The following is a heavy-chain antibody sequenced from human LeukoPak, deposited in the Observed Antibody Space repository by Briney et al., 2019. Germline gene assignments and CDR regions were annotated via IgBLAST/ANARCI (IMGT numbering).Heavy chain of an antibody. J-gene: IGHJ4*02. CDR3: ARRGYSSGWSRFDY. CDR2: ISSSSRTI. D-gene: IGHD6-25*01. CDR1: GFTFSRYS. Sequence: GGSLRLSCAASGFTFSRYSMNWVRQAPGKWLEWVSYISSSSRTIHYADSVKGRFTISRDNAKNSLYLQMNSMRAEDTAVYYRARRGYSSGWSRFDYWGQGTLVTVSS. V-gene: IGHV3-48*01.